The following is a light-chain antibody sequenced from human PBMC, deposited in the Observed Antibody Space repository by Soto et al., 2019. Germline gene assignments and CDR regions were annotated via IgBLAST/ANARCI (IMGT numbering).Light chain of an antibody. V-gene: IGKV1-8*01. CDR3: QQYYSYPWT. Sequence: AIRMTQSPSSLSASPGDRVTITCRASQGISSYLAWYQQKPGKAPKLLIYAASTLQSGVPSRFSGSGSGTDFTLTISCLQSEDFAPYYCQQYYSYPWTFGQGT. CDR1: QGISSY. CDR2: AAS. J-gene: IGKJ1*01.